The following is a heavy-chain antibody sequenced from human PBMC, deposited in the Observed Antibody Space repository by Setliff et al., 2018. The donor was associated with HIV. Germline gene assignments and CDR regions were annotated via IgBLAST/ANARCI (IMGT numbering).Heavy chain of an antibody. CDR3: ARGWGGQDSNYYGVDV. J-gene: IGHJ6*02. CDR2: INPSGGST. Sequence: ASVKVSCKASGYTFTSYYMHWVRQAPGQGLEWMGIINPSGGSTNYAQKFQGRVTMTRDTSTSTVYMELSSLRSEDTAMYYCARGWGGQDSNYYGVDVWGQGTTVTVSS. D-gene: IGHD3-16*01. CDR1: GYTFTSYY. V-gene: IGHV1-46*01.